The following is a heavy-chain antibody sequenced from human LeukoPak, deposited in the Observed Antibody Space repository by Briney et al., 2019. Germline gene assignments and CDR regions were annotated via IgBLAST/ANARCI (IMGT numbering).Heavy chain of an antibody. J-gene: IGHJ3*02. V-gene: IGHV3-21*01. CDR1: GFTFSSYS. D-gene: IGHD3-10*01. CDR3: ARDLFTMVRGVIRAFDI. CDR2: ISSSSSYI. Sequence: GGSLRLSCAASGFTFSSYSMNWVRQAPGKGLEWVSSISSSSSYIYYADSVKGRFTISRDNAKNSLYLQMNSLRAEDTAVYYCARDLFTMVRGVIRAFDIWGQGTMVTVSS.